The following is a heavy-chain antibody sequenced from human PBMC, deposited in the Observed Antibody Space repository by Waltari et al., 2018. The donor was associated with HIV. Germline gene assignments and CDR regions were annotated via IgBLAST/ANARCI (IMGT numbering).Heavy chain of an antibody. Sequence: QVQLVQSGAEVKKPGSSVKVSCKASGGTFSSYAISWVRQAPGQGLEWMGRIVPILGIGNYARKFQGRVTITADKSTSTAYMELSSLRSEDTAVYYCASPPPGSQHHWAHYWGQGTLVTVSS. CDR2: IVPILGIG. D-gene: IGHD7-27*01. J-gene: IGHJ4*02. CDR1: GGTFSSYA. CDR3: ASPPPGSQHHWAHY. V-gene: IGHV1-69*04.